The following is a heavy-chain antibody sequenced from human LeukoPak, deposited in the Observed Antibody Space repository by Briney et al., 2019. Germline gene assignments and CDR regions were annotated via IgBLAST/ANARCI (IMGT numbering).Heavy chain of an antibody. J-gene: IGHJ4*02. D-gene: IGHD6-6*01. CDR3: AKDLWVSSTSGAFDY. V-gene: IGHV3-23*01. CDR1: GFTFSSYA. CDR2: ISGSGGST. Sequence: PGGSLRLSCAASGFTFSSYAMSWVRQAPGKGLEWVSAISGSGGSTYYADSVKGRFTISRDTSKNTLYLQMNSLRAEDTAVYYCAKDLWVSSTSGAFDYWGQGTLVTVSS.